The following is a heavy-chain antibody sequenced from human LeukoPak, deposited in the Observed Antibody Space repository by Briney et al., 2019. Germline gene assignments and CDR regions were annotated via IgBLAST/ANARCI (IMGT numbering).Heavy chain of an antibody. CDR3: ARASSSWYLSGYFQH. CDR2: ISAYNGNT. Sequence: ASVKVSCKASGYTFTGYGISWVRQAPGQGLEWMGWISAYNGNTNYAQKLRGRVTMTTGTSTSTAYMELRSLRSDDTAVYYCARASSSWYLSGYFQHWGQGTLVTVSS. D-gene: IGHD6-13*01. V-gene: IGHV1-18*01. CDR1: GYTFTGYG. J-gene: IGHJ1*01.